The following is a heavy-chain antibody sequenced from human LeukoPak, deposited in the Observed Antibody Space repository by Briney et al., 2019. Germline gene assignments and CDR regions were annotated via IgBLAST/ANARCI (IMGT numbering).Heavy chain of an antibody. CDR3: ARVGGSGSSYYYYGMDV. CDR1: GFTFSSYA. V-gene: IGHV3-30-3*01. CDR2: ISYDGSNK. J-gene: IGHJ6*02. D-gene: IGHD1-26*01. Sequence: GRSLGLSCAASGFTFSSYAMHWVRQAPGKGLEWVAVISYDGSNKYYADSVKGRFTISRDNSKNTLYLQMNSLRAEDTAVYYCARVGGSGSSYYYYGMDVWGQGTTVTVSS.